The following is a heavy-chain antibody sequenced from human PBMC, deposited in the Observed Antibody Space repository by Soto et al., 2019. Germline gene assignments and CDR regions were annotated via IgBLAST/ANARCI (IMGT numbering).Heavy chain of an antibody. Sequence: LSLTCTVSDGSISNFSWTWIRQPAGKGLEWIGRIYTSASINYNPSLKGRVTLSVDTSTNQVSLRLASVTAADTAIYYCARDREAGYNFYYGMDVWGQGTTVTVSS. CDR1: DGSISNFS. J-gene: IGHJ6*02. CDR3: ARDREAGYNFYYGMDV. D-gene: IGHD6-19*01. CDR2: IYTSASI. V-gene: IGHV4-4*07.